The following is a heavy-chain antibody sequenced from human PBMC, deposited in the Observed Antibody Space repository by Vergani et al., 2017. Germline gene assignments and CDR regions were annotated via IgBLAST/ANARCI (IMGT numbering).Heavy chain of an antibody. J-gene: IGHJ5*02. D-gene: IGHD5/OR15-5a*01. CDR1: GSSFTSYW. V-gene: IGHV5-51*01. CDR3: ARLSPTFWFDP. Sequence: EVQLVQSGAEVKKPGASLKISCKGSGSSFTSYWIGWVRQMPGEGLEWMGIIYPGDSHPRYSPSFQGQVTISADKSISTAYLQWSILKAYDTAMYYCARLSPTFWFDPWGQGTLVTVSS. CDR2: IYPGDSHP.